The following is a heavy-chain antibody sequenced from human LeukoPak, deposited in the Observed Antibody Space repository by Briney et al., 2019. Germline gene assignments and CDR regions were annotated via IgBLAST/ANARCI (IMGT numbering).Heavy chain of an antibody. D-gene: IGHD4-17*01. Sequence: GGSLRLSCVVSGFTVNSNYMSWVRQAPGTGLEGVSVIYSVGTTNYADSVKGRFIVYRDNSKNTLYLQMNSLRIEDTAVYYCASKVTTGYWGQGTLVTVSP. CDR3: ASKVTTGY. J-gene: IGHJ4*02. CDR2: IYSVGTT. V-gene: IGHV3-66*01. CDR1: GFTVNSNY.